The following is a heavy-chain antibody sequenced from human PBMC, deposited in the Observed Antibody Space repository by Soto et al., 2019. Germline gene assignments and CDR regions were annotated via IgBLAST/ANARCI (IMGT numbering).Heavy chain of an antibody. CDR2: IIPIFGTA. Sequence: QVQLVQSGAEVKKPGSSVKVSCKASGGTFSSYAISWVRQAPGQGLEWMGGIIPIFGTANYAQKFQGRVTITADESTSTAYRELSSLRSEDTAVYYCARKKQWLVTPGGGEYYFDYWGQGTLVTVSS. CDR1: GGTFSSYA. J-gene: IGHJ4*02. V-gene: IGHV1-69*01. D-gene: IGHD6-19*01. CDR3: ARKKQWLVTPGGGEYYFDY.